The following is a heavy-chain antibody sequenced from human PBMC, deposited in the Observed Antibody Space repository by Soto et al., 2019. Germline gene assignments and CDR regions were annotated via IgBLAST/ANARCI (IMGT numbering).Heavy chain of an antibody. CDR1: GFTFNIYE. V-gene: IGHV3-48*03. CDR3: AREYSITWYLGH. Sequence: PGGSLRLSCTASGFTFNIYEMNWVRQAPGKGLEWISHISSSGSATEYADSVKGRFTISRDNAKNSLFLQMNSLRAEDTAIYYCAREYSITWYLGHWGQGTLVTVSS. J-gene: IGHJ4*02. CDR2: ISSSGSAT. D-gene: IGHD5-12*01.